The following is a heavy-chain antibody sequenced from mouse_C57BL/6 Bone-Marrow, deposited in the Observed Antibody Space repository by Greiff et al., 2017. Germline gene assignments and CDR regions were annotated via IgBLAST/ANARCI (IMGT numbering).Heavy chain of an antibody. CDR2: IDPENGDT. J-gene: IGHJ2*01. Sequence: VQLQQSGAELVRPGASVKLSCTASGFNIKDDYMHWVKQRPEQGLEWIGWIDPENGDTESASKFQGKATITADTSSNTAYLQLSSLTSEDTAVYYCTHDGYYGDYWGQGTTLTVSS. V-gene: IGHV14-4*01. CDR1: GFNIKDDY. CDR3: THDGYYGDY. D-gene: IGHD2-3*01.